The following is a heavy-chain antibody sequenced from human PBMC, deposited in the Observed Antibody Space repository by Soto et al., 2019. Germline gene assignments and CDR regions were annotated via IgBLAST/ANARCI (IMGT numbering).Heavy chain of an antibody. CDR3: ARDAQDGDYGYYYYMDV. D-gene: IGHD4-17*01. Sequence: GGSLRLSCAASGFTFSSYSMNWVRQAPGKGLEWVSYISSSSSTIYYADSVKGRFTISRDNAKNSLYLQMNSLRAEDTAVYYCARDAQDGDYGYYYYMDVWGKGTTVTVSS. CDR1: GFTFSSYS. CDR2: ISSSSSTI. J-gene: IGHJ6*03. V-gene: IGHV3-48*01.